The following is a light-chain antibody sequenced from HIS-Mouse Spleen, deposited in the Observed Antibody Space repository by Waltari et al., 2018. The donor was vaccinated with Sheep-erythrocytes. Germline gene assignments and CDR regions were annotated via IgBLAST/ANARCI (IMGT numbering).Light chain of an antibody. V-gene: IGLV2-11*01. Sequence: QSALTQPRSVSGSPGQSVTISCTGTSSDVGGDNYVPWYQQHPGKAPKLTIDDVSKRPSGVPDRFSGSKSVNTASLTISGLQAEDEADYYCCSYAGSYNHVFATGTKVTVL. CDR3: CSYAGSYNHV. J-gene: IGLJ1*01. CDR1: SSDVGGDNY. CDR2: DVS.